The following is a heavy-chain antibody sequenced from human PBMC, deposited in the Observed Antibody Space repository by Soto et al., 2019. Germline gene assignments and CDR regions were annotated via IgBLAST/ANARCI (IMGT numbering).Heavy chain of an antibody. D-gene: IGHD3-22*01. Sequence: ASVKVSCKASGYTFTGYYMHWVRQAPGQGLEWMGWINPNSGGTNYAQKFQGWVTMTRDTSISTAYMELSRLRSDDTAVYYCARARAYYYDSSGSDFDYWGQGTLVTVSS. CDR1: GYTFTGYY. V-gene: IGHV1-2*04. CDR3: ARARAYYYDSSGSDFDY. J-gene: IGHJ4*02. CDR2: INPNSGGT.